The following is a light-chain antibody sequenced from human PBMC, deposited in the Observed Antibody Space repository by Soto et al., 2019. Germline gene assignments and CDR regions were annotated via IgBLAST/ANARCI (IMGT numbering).Light chain of an antibody. CDR1: SSNLGAGYD. CDR2: GNN. V-gene: IGLV1-40*03. CDR3: QSYDSTLGVV. Sequence: QTVVTQAPSVSGAPGQRFTISCTGSSSNLGAGYDVHWYQQLPGTAPKLLIFGNNNRPSGVPDRFSGSKSGASASLAITGLQAEDEADYYCQSYDSTLGVVFGGGTKVTVL. J-gene: IGLJ2*01.